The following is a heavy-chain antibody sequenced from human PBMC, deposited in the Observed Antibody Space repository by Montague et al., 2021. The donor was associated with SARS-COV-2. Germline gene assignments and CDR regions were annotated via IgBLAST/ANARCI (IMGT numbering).Heavy chain of an antibody. CDR3: ARSIGDFWSGCEDYYSAMGV. V-gene: IGHV3-74*01. D-gene: IGHD3-3*01. CDR2: INSDGSST. CDR1: GFTFRSYW. J-gene: IGHJ6*02. Sequence: SLRLSCAASGFTFRSYWMHWVRQAPGKGLVWVSRINSDGSSTGYADSVKGRFTISRDNAKNTLYLQMNSLRAEDTAVYYCARSIGDFWSGCEDYYSAMGVWGQGTTVTVSS.